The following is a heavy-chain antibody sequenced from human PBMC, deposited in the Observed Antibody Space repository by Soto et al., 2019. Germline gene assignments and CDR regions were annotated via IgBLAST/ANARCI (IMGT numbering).Heavy chain of an antibody. J-gene: IGHJ6*02. Sequence: SETLSLTCTVSGGSISSSSYYWGWIRQPPGKGLEWIGSIYYSGSTYYNPSLKSRVTISVDTSKSQFSLKLSSVTAADTAVYYCARLNGEEVDYYYYGMDVWGQGTTVTV. V-gene: IGHV4-39*01. D-gene: IGHD4-17*01. CDR2: IYYSGST. CDR3: ARLNGEEVDYYYYGMDV. CDR1: GGSISSSSYY.